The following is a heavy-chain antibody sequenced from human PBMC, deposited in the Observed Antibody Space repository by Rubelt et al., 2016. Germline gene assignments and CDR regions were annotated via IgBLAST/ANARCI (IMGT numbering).Heavy chain of an antibody. CDR3: ARGVRAAAPDTYYYYGMDV. V-gene: IGHV4-39*01. CDR2: IYYSGST. CDR1: GGSISSSSYY. Sequence: QLQLQESGPGLVKPSETLSLTCTVSGGSISSSSYYWGWIRQPPGKGLEWIGSIYYSGSTYYNPSLKSRVAISVDTSKNQFSLKLSSVTAADTAVYYCARGVRAAAPDTYYYYGMDVWGQGTTVTVSS. J-gene: IGHJ6*02. D-gene: IGHD6-13*01.